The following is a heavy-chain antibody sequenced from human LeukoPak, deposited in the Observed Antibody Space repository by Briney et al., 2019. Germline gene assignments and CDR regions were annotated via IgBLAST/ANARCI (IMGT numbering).Heavy chain of an antibody. V-gene: IGHV3-30*14. CDR1: GFTFSSYA. J-gene: IGHJ4*02. Sequence: GGSLRLSCAASGFTFSSYAMHWVRQAPGKGLEWVAVISYDGSNKYYADSVKGRFTISRDNSKNTLYLQMNSLRAEDTAVYYCARDRGGFEELSWGQGTLVTVSS. CDR3: ARDRGGFEELS. CDR2: ISYDGSNK. D-gene: IGHD3-10*01.